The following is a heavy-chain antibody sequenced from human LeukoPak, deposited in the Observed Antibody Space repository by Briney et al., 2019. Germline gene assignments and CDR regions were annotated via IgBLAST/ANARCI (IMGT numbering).Heavy chain of an antibody. V-gene: IGHV4-4*07. Sequence: SETLSLTCTVSGGSISSYYWSWIRQPAGKGLEWIGRSYTSMRTNYNPSLKSRVTMSVDTSKIQFSLKLSSGTAADTAVYYCASVDTAMVIDYWGQGTLVTVSS. J-gene: IGHJ4*02. CDR3: ASVDTAMVIDY. D-gene: IGHD5-18*01. CDR1: GGSISSYY. CDR2: SYTSMRT.